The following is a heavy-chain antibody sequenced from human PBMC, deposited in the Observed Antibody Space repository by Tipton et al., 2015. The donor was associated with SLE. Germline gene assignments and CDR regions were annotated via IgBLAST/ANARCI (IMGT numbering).Heavy chain of an antibody. CDR3: ATMCSSTSCLWGFDY. J-gene: IGHJ4*02. CDR1: GFTFSSYW. V-gene: IGHV3-33*08. Sequence: SLRLSCAASGFTFSSYWMSWVRQAPGKGLEWVAVIWYDGSNKYYADSVKGRFTISRDNSKNTLYLQMNSLRAEDTAVYYCATMCSSTSCLWGFDYWGQGTLVTVSS. D-gene: IGHD2-2*01. CDR2: IWYDGSNK.